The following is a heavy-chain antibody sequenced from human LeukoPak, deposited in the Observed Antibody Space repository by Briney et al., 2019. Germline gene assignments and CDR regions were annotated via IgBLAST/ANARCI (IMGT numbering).Heavy chain of an antibody. CDR3: ARADADYVFFQAWFDP. J-gene: IGHJ5*02. D-gene: IGHD4-17*01. V-gene: IGHV4-34*01. Sequence: SETLSLTCAVYGGSFSGFYWSWIRQPPGKGLEWIGSMYYSGSTYYNPSLKSRVTISVDTSKNQFSLELSSVTAADTAVYYCARADADYVFFQAWFDPWGQGTLVTVSS. CDR2: MYYSGST. CDR1: GGSFSGFY.